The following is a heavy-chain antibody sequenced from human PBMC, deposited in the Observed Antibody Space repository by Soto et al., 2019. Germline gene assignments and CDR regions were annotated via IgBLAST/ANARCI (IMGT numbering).Heavy chain of an antibody. CDR1: GFSVSTSH. V-gene: IGHV3-53*01. D-gene: IGHD5-18*01. CDR3: TSRSKGGYRYGSTPHYYYYGMDV. Sequence: PGGSLRLSCAAAGFSVSTSHISWVRQAPGKGLEWVSVIYSGGATHYAVSVKGRLIISRDKSKNTVDLQMNSLKTEDTAVYYCTSRSKGGYRYGSTPHYYYYGMDVWGQGTTVTVSS. CDR2: IYSGGAT. J-gene: IGHJ6*02.